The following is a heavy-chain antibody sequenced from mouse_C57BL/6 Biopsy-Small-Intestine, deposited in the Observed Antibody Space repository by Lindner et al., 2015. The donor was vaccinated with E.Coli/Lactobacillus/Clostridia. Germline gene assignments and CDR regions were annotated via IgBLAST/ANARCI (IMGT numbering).Heavy chain of an antibody. CDR1: DYTFTGYW. J-gene: IGHJ4*01. CDR2: ILPGSDTT. CDR3: ARNFYTMDY. V-gene: IGHV1-9*01. Sequence: VQLQESGAELLKPGASVKLSCKTTDYTFTGYWIQWVKQRPGHGLEWIGEILPGSDTTNYNEKFNDKATFTADTSSNTAYMQLSSLTTEDSAIYYCARNFYTMDYWVKGPQSSSPQ.